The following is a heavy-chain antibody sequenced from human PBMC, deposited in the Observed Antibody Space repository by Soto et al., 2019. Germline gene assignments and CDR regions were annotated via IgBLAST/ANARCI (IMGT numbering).Heavy chain of an antibody. D-gene: IGHD2-21*02. V-gene: IGHV3-49*03. CDR2: IRSKAYGGTT. Sequence: GGSLRLSCTASGFTFGDYAMSWFRQAPGKGLEWVGFIRSKAYGGTTEYAASVKGRFTISRDDSKSIAYLQMNSLKTEDTAVYYCTRSPPLYCGGDCPYYFDYWGQGALVTVS. CDR3: TRSPPLYCGGDCPYYFDY. CDR1: GFTFGDYA. J-gene: IGHJ4*02.